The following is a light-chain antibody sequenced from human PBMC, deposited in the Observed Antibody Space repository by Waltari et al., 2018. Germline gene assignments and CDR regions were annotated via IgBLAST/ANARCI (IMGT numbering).Light chain of an antibody. CDR1: QSISTW. V-gene: IGKV1-5*03. Sequence: DIQMAQSPSTLSASVGDRVTITCRASQSISTWLAWYQQKPGKAPKLRISHSSTLESGVPFMFRGSAAGTEFTLTISSLQPDAFATYSCQHYNSYSRPFGKGTKVEIK. CDR2: HSS. J-gene: IGKJ1*01. CDR3: QHYNSYSRP.